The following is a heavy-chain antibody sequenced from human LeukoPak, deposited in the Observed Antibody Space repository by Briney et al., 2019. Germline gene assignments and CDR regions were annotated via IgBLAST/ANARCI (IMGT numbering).Heavy chain of an antibody. J-gene: IGHJ4*02. V-gene: IGHV4-4*07. CDR3: ARASNYDYVWGSYRYYFDY. CDR1: GGSISNYY. D-gene: IGHD3-16*02. CDR2: IYTGDNT. Sequence: KPSETLSLTCSVSGGSISNYYWSWLRQPAGKGLEWIGRIYTGDNTIYDPSLKSRVTMSVDTSKTQFSLKLSSVTAADTAVYYCARASNYDYVWGSYRYYFDYWGQGTLVTVSS.